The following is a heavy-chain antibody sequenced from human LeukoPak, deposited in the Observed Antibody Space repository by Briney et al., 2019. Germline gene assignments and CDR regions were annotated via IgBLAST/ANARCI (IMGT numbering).Heavy chain of an antibody. CDR1: GYXFTNYG. D-gene: IGHD5-18*01. CDR3: ARDSGYSFGYYFDY. V-gene: IGHV1-18*01. CDR2: ISGYNGNT. J-gene: IGHJ4*02. Sequence: ASVKVSCKTSGYXFTNYGIIWVRQAPGQGLEWMAWISGYNGNTNHAQKVQGRVIMTTDTSTGTAYMELRSLRFDDTAVYYCARDSGYSFGYYFDYWGQGTLVTVSS.